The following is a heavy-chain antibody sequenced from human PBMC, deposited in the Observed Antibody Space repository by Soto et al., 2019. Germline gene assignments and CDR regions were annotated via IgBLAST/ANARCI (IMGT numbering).Heavy chain of an antibody. D-gene: IGHD4-4*01. Sequence: QVQLVQSGAEVKKPGSSVKVSCKASGGTFSSYAISWVRQAPGQGLEWMGGIIPIVGTANYAQKFQDRVTITADESPSTAYMELSSLRSEDTAVYYCARVGPMTTGRNNWFAPWGHGTLVTVSS. CDR2: IIPIVGTA. V-gene: IGHV1-69*01. J-gene: IGHJ5*02. CDR3: ARVGPMTTGRNNWFAP. CDR1: GGTFSSYA.